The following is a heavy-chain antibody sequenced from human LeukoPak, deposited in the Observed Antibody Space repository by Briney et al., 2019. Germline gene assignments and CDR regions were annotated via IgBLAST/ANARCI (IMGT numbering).Heavy chain of an antibody. J-gene: IGHJ4*02. CDR1: GFTFSSYG. V-gene: IGHV3-30*18. D-gene: IGHD4-11*01. CDR2: ISYDGSNK. CDR3: AKDRYDYSNYLHY. Sequence: GGSLRLSCAASGFTFSSYGMHWVRQAPGKGLEWVAVISYDGSNKYYADSVKGRFTISRDNSKNTLYLQMNSLRAEDTAVYYCAKDRYDYSNYLHYWGQGTLVTVSS.